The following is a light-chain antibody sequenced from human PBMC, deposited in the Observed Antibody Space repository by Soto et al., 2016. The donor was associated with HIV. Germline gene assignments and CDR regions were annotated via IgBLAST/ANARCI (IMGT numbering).Light chain of an antibody. J-gene: IGKJ5*01. Sequence: DIQMTQSPSTLSASVGDRITITCRASQNINSWLAWYQQKPGKAPKLLIYKASSLESGVPSRFSGSGSGTEFTLTISSLQPDDFATYYCQHYYSYFPITFGQGTRLEIK. CDR2: KAS. CDR3: QHYYSYFPIT. CDR1: QNINSW. V-gene: IGKV1-5*03.